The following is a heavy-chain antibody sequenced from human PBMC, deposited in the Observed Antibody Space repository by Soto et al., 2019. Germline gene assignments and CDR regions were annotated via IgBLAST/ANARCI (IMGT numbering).Heavy chain of an antibody. Sequence: QITLKESGPTLVIPTQTLTLTCTFSGFSLSTSGVGVGWIRQPPGNALEWLSPIYWADDKRYSPSSKSRLTIPKDTSQNQVVLTLTNMDPVDTATYYCGHRRTAAGMNWFDPWGQGTPVTVSS. CDR2: IYWADDK. D-gene: IGHD6-13*01. CDR3: GHRRTAAGMNWFDP. CDR1: GFSLSTSGVG. J-gene: IGHJ5*02. V-gene: IGHV2-5*02.